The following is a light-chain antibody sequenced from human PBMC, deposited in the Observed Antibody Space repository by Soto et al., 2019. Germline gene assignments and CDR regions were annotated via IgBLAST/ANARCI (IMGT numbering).Light chain of an antibody. J-gene: IGKJ2*01. CDR1: QSVSSN. CDR3: QQYDNWRLYT. CDR2: GAS. Sequence: DIVMTQSPATLSVSPGERATLSCRASQSVSSNLAWYQQKPGQAPRLLIYGASTRANGIPARFSGSGSGTAFTHTIRRLPSEDFAVYYCQQYDNWRLYTFGLGTKLEIK. V-gene: IGKV3-15*01.